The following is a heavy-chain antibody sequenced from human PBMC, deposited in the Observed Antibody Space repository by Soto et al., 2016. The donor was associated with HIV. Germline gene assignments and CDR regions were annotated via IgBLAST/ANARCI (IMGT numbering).Heavy chain of an antibody. CDR2: IYYSGST. CDR1: GGSMSNYF. J-gene: IGHJ6*03. D-gene: IGHD3-16*01. CDR3: ASIPYTAPSCYEYYMDV. V-gene: IGHV4-59*01. Sequence: QVQLQESGPGLVKPSETLSLTCTVSGGSMSNYFWSWVRQPPGKGLEWIGYIYYSGSTNYNPSLKSRVTISVDTSKYQFSLKLSSVTAADTAVYYCASIPYTAPSCYEYYMDVWGQRATVTVSS.